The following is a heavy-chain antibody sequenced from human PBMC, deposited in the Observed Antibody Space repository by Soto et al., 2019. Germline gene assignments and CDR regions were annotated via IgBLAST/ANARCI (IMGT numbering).Heavy chain of an antibody. Sequence: QVQLVQSGAEGKKPGASVKVSCKDSGYTFMTYGVSWVRQTPGQGLDWLGWISTYNCNTRYAERLKGRVTMTTDANTNTAYMELRNPGPCDTAVYYCAIGRTDYYDTSGNYVLDYWGQATLGTFSS. CDR2: ISTYNCNT. J-gene: IGHJ4*02. CDR3: AIGRTDYYDTSGNYVLDY. D-gene: IGHD3-22*01. CDR1: GYTFMTYG. V-gene: IGHV1-18*01.